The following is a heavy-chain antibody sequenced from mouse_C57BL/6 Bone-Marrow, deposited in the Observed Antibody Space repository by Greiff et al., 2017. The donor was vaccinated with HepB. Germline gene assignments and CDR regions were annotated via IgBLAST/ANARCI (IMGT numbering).Heavy chain of an antibody. CDR1: GYTFTSYW. D-gene: IGHD1-1*01. J-gene: IGHJ3*01. Sequence: QVQLQQPGAELVQPGASVKMSCKASGYTFTSYWITWVKQRPGQGLEWIGDLYPGSGSTNYNEQFKSKATLTVDTSSSPAYMQLSSLTSEDSAVYYCALYYYGSSPAWFAYWGQGTLGTVSA. V-gene: IGHV1-55*01. CDR3: ALYYYGSSPAWFAY. CDR2: LYPGSGST.